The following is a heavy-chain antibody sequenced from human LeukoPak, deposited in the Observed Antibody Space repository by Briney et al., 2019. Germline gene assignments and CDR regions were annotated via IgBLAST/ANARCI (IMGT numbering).Heavy chain of an antibody. V-gene: IGHV3-23*01. CDR3: AKDQRFGDLDDY. Sequence: GGSLRLSCAASGFTFSSYAMSWVRQAPGKGLEWVSSISGSVITTYYADSVKGRFAISRDNSKNTLYLQMTSLRAEDTAVYYCAKDQRFGDLDDYRGQGTLVTVSS. J-gene: IGHJ4*02. CDR2: ISGSVITT. D-gene: IGHD3-10*01. CDR1: GFTFSSYA.